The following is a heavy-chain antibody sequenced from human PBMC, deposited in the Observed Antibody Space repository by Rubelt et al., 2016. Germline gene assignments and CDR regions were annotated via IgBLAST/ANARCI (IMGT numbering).Heavy chain of an antibody. D-gene: IGHD3-16*01. Sequence: QVQLVQSGAEVKKPGASLKVSCKASGYAFGTYDISWVRQAPVQGLEWMGRINPGSGSTSYAEKFQGRVTMTKDTSTTTVDMDLGSLRSEATAVYYCARASGGLPVDYWGQGTLVTVSS. CDR3: ARASGGLPVDY. J-gene: IGHJ4*02. CDR2: INPGSGST. V-gene: IGHV1-46*01. CDR1: GYAFGTYD.